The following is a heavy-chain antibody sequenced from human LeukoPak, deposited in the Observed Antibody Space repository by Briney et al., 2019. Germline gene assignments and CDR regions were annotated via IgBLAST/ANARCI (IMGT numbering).Heavy chain of an antibody. V-gene: IGHV3-48*01. Sequence: SGGSLRLSCAASGFTFSSYGTNWVRQAPGKGLEWVSYISSSSSTIYYADSVKGRFTISRDSAKNSLYLQMNSLRAEDTAVYYCARDYNWLVPGAFDYWGQGTLVTVSS. CDR1: GFTFSSYG. D-gene: IGHD6-19*01. CDR3: ARDYNWLVPGAFDY. CDR2: ISSSSSTI. J-gene: IGHJ4*02.